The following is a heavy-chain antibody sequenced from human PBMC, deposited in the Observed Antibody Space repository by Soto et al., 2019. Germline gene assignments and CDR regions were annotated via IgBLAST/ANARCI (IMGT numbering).Heavy chain of an antibody. CDR3: VRGPVYEGYFDY. D-gene: IGHD3-22*01. V-gene: IGHV1-69*12. Sequence: QVRLVQSGAEVKKTESSVKVSCEASGTTFSNFAIGWVRQAPGQGLEWMGGIILPFGTPNYAQKFQGRVTISADESMTTVYMELRGLRSGDTAVYYCVRGPVYEGYFDYWGQGTLVTVSS. J-gene: IGHJ4*02. CDR1: GTTFSNFA. CDR2: IILPFGTP.